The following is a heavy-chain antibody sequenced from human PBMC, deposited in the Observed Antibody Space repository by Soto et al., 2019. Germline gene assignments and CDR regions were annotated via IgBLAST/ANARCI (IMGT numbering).Heavy chain of an antibody. CDR1: GGTFSRYA. CDR2: IIPMFGKA. D-gene: IGHD3-22*01. Sequence: SVKVSCKASGGTFSRYAINWVRQAPGQGLEWMGGIIPMFGKANYAQKFQGRVTITADESTNTGYMELRSLISEDTAVYYCARDGTLYDSSGYYSFYWGQGTLVTVS. V-gene: IGHV1-69*13. J-gene: IGHJ4*02. CDR3: ARDGTLYDSSGYYSFY.